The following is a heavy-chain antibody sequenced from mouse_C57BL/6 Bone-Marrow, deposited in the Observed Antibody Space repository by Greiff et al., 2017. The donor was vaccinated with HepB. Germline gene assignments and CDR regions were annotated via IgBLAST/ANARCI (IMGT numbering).Heavy chain of an antibody. CDR2: ISGGGGNT. D-gene: IGHD4-1*01. CDR3: ASTGNYAMDY. Sequence: EVHLVESGGGLVKPGGSLKLSCAASGFTFSSYTMSWVRQTPEKRLEWVATISGGGGNTYYPDSVKGRFTISRDNAKNTLYLQMSSLRSEDTALYYCASTGNYAMDYWGQGTSVTVSS. CDR1: GFTFSSYT. V-gene: IGHV5-9*01. J-gene: IGHJ4*01.